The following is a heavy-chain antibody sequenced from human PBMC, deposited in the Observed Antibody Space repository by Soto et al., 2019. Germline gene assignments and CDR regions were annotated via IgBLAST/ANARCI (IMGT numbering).Heavy chain of an antibody. CDR3: ARHRTYYDILTGYRHYGMDV. D-gene: IGHD3-9*01. V-gene: IGHV1-18*01. J-gene: IGHJ6*02. Sequence: QVQLVQSGAEVKKPGASVKVSCKASGYTFTSYGISWVRQAPGQGLEWMGWISAYNGNTNYAQRLQGIVTMTTDTSTSRAYMELRSLRSNDTAVYYCARHRTYYDILTGYRHYGMDVWGQGTTVTVSS. CDR1: GYTFTSYG. CDR2: ISAYNGNT.